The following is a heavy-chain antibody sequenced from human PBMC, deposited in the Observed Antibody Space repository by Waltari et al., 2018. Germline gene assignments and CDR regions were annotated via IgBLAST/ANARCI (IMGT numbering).Heavy chain of an antibody. Sequence: VQLVESGGGVVQPGRSLRLSCAASGFTFSSYAMHWVRQAPGKGLEWVAVISEDGSNKYYADSVKGRFTISRDNSKNTLYLQMNSLRAEDTAVYYCARDVATRGYRILYYFDYWGQGTLVTVSS. CDR3: ARDVATRGYRILYYFDY. D-gene: IGHD5-18*01. CDR1: GFTFSSYA. CDR2: ISEDGSNK. J-gene: IGHJ4*02. V-gene: IGHV3-30*01.